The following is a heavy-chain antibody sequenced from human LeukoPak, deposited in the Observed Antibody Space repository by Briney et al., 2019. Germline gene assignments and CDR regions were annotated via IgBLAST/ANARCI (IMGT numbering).Heavy chain of an antibody. CDR3: AREVPHALGYCSSTSCQNYYYYYYMDV. V-gene: IGHV4-59*01. CDR2: IYYSGST. Sequence: KPSETLSLTCTVSGGSISSYYWSWIRQPPGKGLEWIGYIYYSGSTNYNPSLKSRVTISVDTSKNQFSLKLSSVTAADTAVYYRAREVPHALGYCSSTSCQNYYYYYYMDVWGKGTTVTVSS. D-gene: IGHD2-2*01. J-gene: IGHJ6*03. CDR1: GGSISSYY.